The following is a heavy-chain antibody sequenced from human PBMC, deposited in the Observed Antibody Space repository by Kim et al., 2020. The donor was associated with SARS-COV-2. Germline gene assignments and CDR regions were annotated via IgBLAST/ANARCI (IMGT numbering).Heavy chain of an antibody. J-gene: IGHJ6*01. CDR3: AKDLGLLWFGELFSDGM. D-gene: IGHD3-10*01. V-gene: IGHV3-30*18. CDR2: ISYDGSNK. Sequence: GGSLRLSCASSGFTFSSYGMHWVRQAPGKGLEWVAVISYDGSNKYYADSVKGRFTISRDNSKNTLYLQMNSLRAEDTAVYYFAKDLGLLWFGELFSDGM. CDR1: GFTFSSYG.